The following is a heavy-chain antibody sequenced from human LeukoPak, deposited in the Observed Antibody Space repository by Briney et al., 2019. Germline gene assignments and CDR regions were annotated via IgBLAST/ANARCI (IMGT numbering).Heavy chain of an antibody. CDR1: GGSISSSSYY. CDR3: ARLGSYWDYYYYMDV. Sequence: SETLSLTCTVSGGSISSSSYYWGWIRQPPGKGLEWIGSIYYSGSTYYNPSLKSRVTISVDTSKNQFSLKLSSVTAADTAMYYCARLGSYWDYYYYMDVWGKGTTVTVSS. V-gene: IGHV4-39*01. D-gene: IGHD1-26*01. CDR2: IYYSGST. J-gene: IGHJ6*03.